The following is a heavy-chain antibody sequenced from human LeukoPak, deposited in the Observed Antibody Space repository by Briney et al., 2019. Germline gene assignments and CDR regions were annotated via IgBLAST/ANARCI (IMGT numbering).Heavy chain of an antibody. D-gene: IGHD3-22*01. J-gene: IGHJ4*02. CDR1: GGSISSYY. CDR2: IYYSGST. CDR3: ARHLPRYYYDSSGGLDYFDY. V-gene: IGHV4-39*01. Sequence: SETLSLTCTVSGGSISSYYWGWIRQPPGKGLEWIGSIYYSGSTYYNPSLKSRATISVDTSKNQFSLKLSSVTAADTAVYYCARHLPRYYYDSSGGLDYFDYWGQGTLVTVSS.